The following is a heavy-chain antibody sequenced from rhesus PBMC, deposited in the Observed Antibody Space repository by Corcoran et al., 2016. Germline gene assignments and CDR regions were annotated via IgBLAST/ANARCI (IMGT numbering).Heavy chain of an antibody. CDR3: ARSHSSGWYVDY. CDR1: GYSISSGYY. J-gene: IGHJ4*01. Sequence: QVQLQESGPGLVKPSETLSLTCAVSGYSISSGYYWGWIRQPPGEGLEWIGYIGGSRRSTSYTPSRKSRGTSSKDTSKNQFSLKLSSVTAADTAVYYCARSHSSGWYVDYWGQGVLVTVSS. V-gene: IGHV4-99*01. CDR2: IGGSRRST. D-gene: IGHD6-31*01.